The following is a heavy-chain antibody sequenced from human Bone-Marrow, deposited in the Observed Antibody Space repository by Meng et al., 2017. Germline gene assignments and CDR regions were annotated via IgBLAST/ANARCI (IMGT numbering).Heavy chain of an antibody. J-gene: IGHJ4*02. V-gene: IGHV1-69*13. CDR3: ARGIVGGSYAYFDY. CDR1: GGTFSSYA. D-gene: IGHD1-26*01. CDR2: IIPIFGTA. Sequence: SVKVSCKASGGTFSSYAISWVRQPPGQGLEWMGGIIPIFGTANYAQEFQGRVTITADESTSTAYMELSSRRSEDTAVYYCARGIVGGSYAYFDYWGQGTLVTVSS.